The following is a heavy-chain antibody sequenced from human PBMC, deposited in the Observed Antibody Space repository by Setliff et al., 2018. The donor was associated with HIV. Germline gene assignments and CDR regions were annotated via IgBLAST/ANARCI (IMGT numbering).Heavy chain of an antibody. D-gene: IGHD4-17*01. J-gene: IGHJ4*02. CDR2: LSPSGTT. Sequence: SETLSLTCTVYGGSFSNYYTNWIRQPPGKGLEWIGELSPSGTTRPNPSPQSRVIISLDTSKNQFSLKLTSVTAADTAMYYCAAFLVSPVTTQDYWGQGTPVTVS. CDR3: AAFLVSPVTTQDY. CDR1: GGSFSNYY. V-gene: IGHV4-34*01.